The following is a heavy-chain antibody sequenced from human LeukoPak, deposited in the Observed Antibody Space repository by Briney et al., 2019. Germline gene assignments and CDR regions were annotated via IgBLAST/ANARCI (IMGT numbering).Heavy chain of an antibody. D-gene: IGHD6-19*01. V-gene: IGHV3-15*01. CDR3: TRYASGWY. J-gene: IGHJ4*02. CDR2: IRSKTDGGTT. Sequence: GGSLRLSCAASGFTFRNAWMSCVRQAPGKGLEWVGRIRSKTDGGTTDYAAPVKGRFTISRDDSKNTLYLEINSLKTEDTAVYYCTRYASGWYWGQGTLVTVSS. CDR1: GFTFRNAW.